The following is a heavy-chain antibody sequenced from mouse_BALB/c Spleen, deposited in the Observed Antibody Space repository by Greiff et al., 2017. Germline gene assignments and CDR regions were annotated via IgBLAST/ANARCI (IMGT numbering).Heavy chain of an antibody. V-gene: IGHV1-5*01. CDR3: TRRDCSNDYAMDY. J-gene: IGHJ4*01. CDR1: GYTFTSYW. CDR2: IYPGNSDT. Sequence: VHVKQSGTVLARPGASVKMSCKASGYTFTSYWMHWVKQRPGQGLEWIGAIYPGNSDTSSNQKFKGKAKLTAVTSTSTAYMELSSLTNEDSAVYYCTRRDCSNDYAMDYWGQGTSVTVSS. D-gene: IGHD1-1*01.